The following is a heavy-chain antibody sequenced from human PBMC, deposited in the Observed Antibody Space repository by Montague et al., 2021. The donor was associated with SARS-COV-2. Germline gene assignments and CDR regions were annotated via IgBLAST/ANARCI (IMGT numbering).Heavy chain of an antibody. D-gene: IGHD2-2*02. J-gene: IGHJ5*02. V-gene: IGHV4-59*12. CDR1: GGSISSYY. CDR3: ASLTLGYCSTTSCYNDWFDP. CDR2: IYYSGST. Sequence: SETLSLTCTVSGGSISSYYWSWIRQPPGKGLEWIGYIYYSGSTNYNTSLKSRVTISVDTSKNQFSLKLSSVTAADTAVYYCASLTLGYCSTTSCYNDWFDPWGQGTLVTVSS.